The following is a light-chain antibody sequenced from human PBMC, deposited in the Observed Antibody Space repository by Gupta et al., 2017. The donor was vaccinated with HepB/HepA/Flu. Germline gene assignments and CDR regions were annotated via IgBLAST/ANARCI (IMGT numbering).Light chain of an antibody. CDR2: GAS. J-gene: IGKJ1*01. CDR1: QSISRF. CDR3: HRSHSSRPT. Sequence: IPMTRAPSSLPPSAGDRVTITCRASQSISRFLDRYQHKPVKAPKLLIYGASSLHSGVPSRFRGSGSGTAFTLTIPSLQPEAFATYYCHRSHSSRPTFGPWTKVNI. V-gene: IGKV1-39*01.